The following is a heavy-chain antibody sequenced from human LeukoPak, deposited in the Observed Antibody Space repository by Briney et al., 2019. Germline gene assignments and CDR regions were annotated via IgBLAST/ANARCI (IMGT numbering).Heavy chain of an antibody. V-gene: IGHV1-69*04. J-gene: IGHJ4*02. D-gene: IGHD6-13*01. Sequence: SVKVSCKASGGTFSSYAISWVRQAPGQGLEWMGRIIPIFGIANYAQKFQGRVTITADKPTSTAYMELSSLRSEDTAVYYCARAAQQLVHIFDYWGQGTLVTVSS. CDR1: GGTFSSYA. CDR3: ARAAQQLVHIFDY. CDR2: IIPIFGIA.